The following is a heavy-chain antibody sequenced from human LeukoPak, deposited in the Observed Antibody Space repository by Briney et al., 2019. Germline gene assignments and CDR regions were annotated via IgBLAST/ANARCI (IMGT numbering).Heavy chain of an antibody. CDR1: GFTFDDYA. D-gene: IGHD2-15*01. J-gene: IGHJ4*02. Sequence: GGSLRLSCAASGFTFDDYAMHWVRQAPGKGLEWVSGISWNSGSIGYADSVKGRFTISRDNTKNSVYLQMSGLRVDDTAIYYCARDKEGGSNDHWGQGTLVTVSS. CDR3: ARDKEGGSNDH. V-gene: IGHV3-9*01. CDR2: ISWNSGSI.